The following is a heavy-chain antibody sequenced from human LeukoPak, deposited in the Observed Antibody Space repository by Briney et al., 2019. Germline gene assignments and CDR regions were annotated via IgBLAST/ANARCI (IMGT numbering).Heavy chain of an antibody. J-gene: IGHJ4*02. V-gene: IGHV3-7*03. D-gene: IGHD3-9*01. CDR1: GFTFSSYW. Sequence: GGSLRVSCAASGFTFSSYWMSWVRQAPGKGLEWVANIKQDGSEKYYVDSVKGRFTISRDNAKNSLYLQMNSLRAEDTAVYYCARDGELRYFDWLSLGNFDYWGQGTLVTVSS. CDR3: ARDGELRYFDWLSLGNFDY. CDR2: IKQDGSEK.